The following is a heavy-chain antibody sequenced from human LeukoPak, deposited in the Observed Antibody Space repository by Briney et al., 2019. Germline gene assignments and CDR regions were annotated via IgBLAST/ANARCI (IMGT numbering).Heavy chain of an antibody. CDR1: GGTFSSYA. Sequence: SVKVSCKASGGTFSSYAISWGRQGPGQGLEWMGRIIPIFGRANYAQKFLGRVTITADKSTSTAYMELSSLRSEDTAVYYCARQEDCSGGSCYSFIWFDPWGQGTLVTVSS. CDR3: ARQEDCSGGSCYSFIWFDP. V-gene: IGHV1-69*04. CDR2: IIPIFGRA. J-gene: IGHJ5*02. D-gene: IGHD2-15*01.